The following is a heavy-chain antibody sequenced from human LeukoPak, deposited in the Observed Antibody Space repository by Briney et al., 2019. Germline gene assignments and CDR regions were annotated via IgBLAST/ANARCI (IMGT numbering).Heavy chain of an antibody. J-gene: IGHJ6*02. CDR2: INHSGST. Sequence: SETLSLTCAVYGGSFSGYYWSWIRQPPGEGLEWIGEINHSGSTNYNPSLKSRVTISIDTSKNQFSLKLSSVTAADTAVYYCASAPKWRPRGYRLEGGGMDVWGQGTTVTVSS. CDR3: ASAPKWRPRGYRLEGGGMDV. D-gene: IGHD5-18*01. V-gene: IGHV4-34*01. CDR1: GGSFSGYY.